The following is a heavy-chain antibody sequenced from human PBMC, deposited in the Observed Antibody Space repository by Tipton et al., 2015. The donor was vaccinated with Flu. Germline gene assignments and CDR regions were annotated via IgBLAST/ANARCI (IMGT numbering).Heavy chain of an antibody. CDR2: IYYSGST. Sequence: TLSLTCTVSGGSISSSSYYWGWIRQPPGKGLEWIGSIYYSGSTYYNPSLKSRVTISVDTSKNQFSLKLSSVTAADTAVYYCARHLEYCSGGSCYPGSPYYYYGMDVWGQGTTVTVSS. CDR1: GGSISSSSYY. CDR3: ARHLEYCSGGSCYPGSPYYYYGMDV. D-gene: IGHD2-15*01. J-gene: IGHJ6*02. V-gene: IGHV4-39*01.